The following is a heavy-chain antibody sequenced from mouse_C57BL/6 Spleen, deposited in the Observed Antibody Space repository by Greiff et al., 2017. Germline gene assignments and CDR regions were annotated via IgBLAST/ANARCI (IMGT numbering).Heavy chain of an antibody. CDR1: GYTFTSYW. CDR2: IDPSDNET. V-gene: IGHV1-52*01. Sequence: QVHVKQPGAELVRPGSSVKLSCKASGYTFTSYWMHWVKQRPIQGLEWIGNIDPSDNETHYNQKFKDKATLTVDKSSSTAYMQLSSLTSEDSAVYYCARRGITTVVAPYAMDYWGQGTSVTVSS. CDR3: ARRGITTVVAPYAMDY. J-gene: IGHJ4*01. D-gene: IGHD1-1*01.